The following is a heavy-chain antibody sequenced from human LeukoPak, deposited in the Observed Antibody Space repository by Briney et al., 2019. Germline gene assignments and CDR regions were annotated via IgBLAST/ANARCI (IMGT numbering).Heavy chain of an antibody. V-gene: IGHV3-23*01. CDR3: ARDLNWETY. CDR1: GFSFSSYA. D-gene: IGHD7-27*01. Sequence: GGSLRLSCEATGFSFSSYAMSWVRQAPGEGLEWVSASSGSGDSADYADAVKGRFTISRDNAKNSLYLQMNSLRAEDTAVYYCARDLNWETYWGQGTLVSVSS. J-gene: IGHJ4*02. CDR2: SSGSGDSA.